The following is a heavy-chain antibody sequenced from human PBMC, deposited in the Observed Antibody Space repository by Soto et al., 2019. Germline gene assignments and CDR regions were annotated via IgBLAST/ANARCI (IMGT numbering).Heavy chain of an antibody. Sequence: PSQTLSLTCAISGDSVSSNSAAWNWIRQSSSRGLEWLGRTYYRSKWYNDYAVSVKSRITINPDTSKNQFSLQLNSVTPEDTAVYYCARDCTNGVCYPSYHYGMDVWGQGTTVTVSS. CDR1: GDSVSSNSAA. CDR3: ARDCTNGVCYPSYHYGMDV. J-gene: IGHJ6*02. CDR2: TYYRSKWYN. D-gene: IGHD2-8*01. V-gene: IGHV6-1*01.